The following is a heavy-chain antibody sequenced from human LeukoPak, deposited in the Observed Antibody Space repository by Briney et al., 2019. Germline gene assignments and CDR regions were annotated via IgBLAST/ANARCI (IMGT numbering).Heavy chain of an antibody. Sequence: PGGSLRLSCAASGFTFSSNGMHWVRQAPGKGLEWVGIIWYDGSNKYYADSVKGRFTISRDNSKNTLYLQMNSLRAEDTAVYYCARDLGQIDYWGQGTLVTVSS. CDR1: GFTFSSNG. CDR3: ARDLGQIDY. V-gene: IGHV3-33*01. CDR2: IWYDGSNK. J-gene: IGHJ4*02.